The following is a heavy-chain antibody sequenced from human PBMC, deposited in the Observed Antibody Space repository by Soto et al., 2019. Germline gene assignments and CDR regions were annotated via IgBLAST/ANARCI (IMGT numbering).Heavy chain of an antibody. V-gene: IGHV3-23*01. CDR1: GFTFSTYT. J-gene: IGHJ4*02. CDR2: VGGSGDGT. CDR3: AKAREVKLVRISLAK. D-gene: IGHD3-10*01. Sequence: GGSLRLSCAASGFTFSTYTMTWVRQAPGKGLEWVSSVGGSGDGTYYADSVKGRLTISRDNSKNTLYLQMNSLRAEDTAIYYCAKAREVKLVRISLAKWGQGPLVTVS.